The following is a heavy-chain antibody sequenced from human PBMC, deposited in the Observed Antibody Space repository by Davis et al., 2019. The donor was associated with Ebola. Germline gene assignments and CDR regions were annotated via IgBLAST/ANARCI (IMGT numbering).Heavy chain of an antibody. V-gene: IGHV5-51*01. CDR1: GYSFTSYW. CDR3: ARQATKIGIVGANDY. Sequence: GESLKISCKGSGYSFTSYWIGWVRQMPGKGLEWMGIIYPGDSDTRYSPSFQGQVTISADKSISTAYLQWSSLKASDTAMYYCARQATKIGIVGANDYWGQGTLVTVSS. CDR2: IYPGDSDT. D-gene: IGHD1-26*01. J-gene: IGHJ4*02.